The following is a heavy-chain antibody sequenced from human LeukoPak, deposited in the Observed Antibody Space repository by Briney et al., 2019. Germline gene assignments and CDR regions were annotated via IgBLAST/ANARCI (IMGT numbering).Heavy chain of an antibody. CDR3: ARGTDYYDSSGYRHDAFDI. J-gene: IGHJ3*02. D-gene: IGHD3-22*01. CDR1: GFSFSSYA. V-gene: IGHV3-23*03. Sequence: PGGSLRLSCAASGFSFSSYAMSWVRQAPGKGLEWVSVIYSGGSTYYAESVKGRFTISRDNSKNTLYLQMNSLRAEDTAVYYCARGTDYYDSSGYRHDAFDIWGQGTMVTVSS. CDR2: IYSGGST.